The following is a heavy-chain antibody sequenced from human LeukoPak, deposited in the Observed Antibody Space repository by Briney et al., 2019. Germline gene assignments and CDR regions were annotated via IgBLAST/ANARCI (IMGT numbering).Heavy chain of an antibody. CDR1: GFTFSSYA. CDR3: AKDSGSYYFGGYYFDY. J-gene: IGHJ4*02. V-gene: IGHV3-23*01. Sequence: GGSLRLSCAASGFTFSSYAMSWVRQAPGKGLEWVSAISGSGGSTYYADSVKGRFTISRDNSKNTLYLQMNSLRAEDTAVYYCAKDSGSYYFGGYYFDYWGQGTLATVSS. CDR2: ISGSGGST. D-gene: IGHD1-26*01.